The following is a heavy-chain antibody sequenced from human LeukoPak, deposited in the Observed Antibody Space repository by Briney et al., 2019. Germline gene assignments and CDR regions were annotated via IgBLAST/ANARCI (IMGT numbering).Heavy chain of an antibody. CDR1: GFTFSIYG. J-gene: IGHJ4*02. CDR2: ISAYNGKT. V-gene: IGHV1-18*01. D-gene: IGHD1-26*01. CDR3: ARGGALTSFDS. Sequence: ASVKVSFKASGFTFSIYGISWVRQAPGQGLEWMGWISAYNGKTDYAQKFQGRVTMTTDTSTSTAYMDLRSLRSDDTAVYYCARGGALTSFDSWGQGTLITVSS.